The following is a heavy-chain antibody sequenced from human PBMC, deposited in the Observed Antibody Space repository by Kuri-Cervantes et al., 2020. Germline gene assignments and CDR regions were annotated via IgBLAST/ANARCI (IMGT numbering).Heavy chain of an antibody. D-gene: IGHD3-16*02. Sequence: ASVKVSCKASGYTFTGYYMHWVRQAPGQGLEWMGWISAYNGNTNYAQKLQGWVTMTRDTSISTAYMELSRLRSDDTAVYYCAREPVWGSYRINAFDIWGQGTMVTVSS. V-gene: IGHV1-2*04. CDR3: AREPVWGSYRINAFDI. CDR2: ISAYNGNT. CDR1: GYTFTGYY. J-gene: IGHJ3*02.